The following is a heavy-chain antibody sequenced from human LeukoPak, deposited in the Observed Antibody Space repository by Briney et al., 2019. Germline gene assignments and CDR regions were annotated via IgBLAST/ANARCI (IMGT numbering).Heavy chain of an antibody. V-gene: IGHV3-21*04. CDR1: GFTFNAYS. CDR3: ARDTYYYDSSGRDDAFDI. Sequence: GGSLRLSCAASGFTFNAYSMGWVRQAPGKGLEWVSIISRASESIFYADSVKGRFTISRDNAKNSLYLQMNSLRAEDTALYYCARDTYYYDSSGRDDAFDIWGQGTMVTVSS. J-gene: IGHJ3*02. D-gene: IGHD3-22*01. CDR2: ISRASESI.